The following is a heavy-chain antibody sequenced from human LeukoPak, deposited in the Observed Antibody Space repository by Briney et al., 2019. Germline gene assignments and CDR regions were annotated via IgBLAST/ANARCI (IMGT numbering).Heavy chain of an antibody. CDR3: ARGKLLWFGEHDRGFDI. Sequence: GGSLRLSCAASGFTFSSYGMHWVRQAPGKGLEWVAVISYDGSNKYYADSVKGRFTISRDNSKNTLYLQMNSLRAEDTAVYYCARGKLLWFGEHDRGFDIWGQGTMVTVSS. CDR2: ISYDGSNK. CDR1: GFTFSSYG. J-gene: IGHJ3*02. D-gene: IGHD3-10*01. V-gene: IGHV3-30*03.